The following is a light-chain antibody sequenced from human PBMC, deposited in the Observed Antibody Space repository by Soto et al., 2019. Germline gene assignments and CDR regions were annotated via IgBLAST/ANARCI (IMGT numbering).Light chain of an antibody. V-gene: IGKV3D-7*01. J-gene: IGKJ1*01. CDR2: GAS. Sequence: EIVMTQSPATLSLSPGERATLSCRASQSVSSSYLSWYQQKPGQAPRLLIYGASTRAPGIPARFSGSGSGTDFTLTISSLQPEDFAVYYCQQDYNLTWTFGQGTKVEIK. CDR3: QQDYNLTWT. CDR1: QSVSSSY.